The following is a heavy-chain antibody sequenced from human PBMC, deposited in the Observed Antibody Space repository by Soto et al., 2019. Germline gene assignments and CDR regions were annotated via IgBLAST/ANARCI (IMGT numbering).Heavy chain of an antibody. CDR3: ATVFEH. V-gene: IGHV3-74*01. CDR1: GITFSGYW. J-gene: IGHJ4*01. Sequence: EVQLVESGGGSVQPGGSLRLSCVASGITFSGYWMHCFRQVPGKGLVWVARVDIDGSGTSYADSVKGRFTISRDNAKNTLHLQMNMLRVEDTAVYYCATVFEHWGHGIPVNVSS. CDR2: VDIDGSGT.